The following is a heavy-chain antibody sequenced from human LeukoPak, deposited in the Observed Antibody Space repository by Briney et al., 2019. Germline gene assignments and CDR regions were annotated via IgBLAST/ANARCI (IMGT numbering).Heavy chain of an antibody. Sequence: QPGRSLRLSCAASGFTLDDYAMHWVRQAPGKGLEWVSGISWNSGSIGYADSVKGRFTISRDNAKNSLYLQMNSLRAEDTALYYCAKGTTYYDFWSGYYPTYYFDYWGQGTLVTVSS. CDR3: AKGTTYYDFWSGYYPTYYFDY. CDR2: ISWNSGSI. J-gene: IGHJ4*02. D-gene: IGHD3-3*01. V-gene: IGHV3-9*01. CDR1: GFTLDDYA.